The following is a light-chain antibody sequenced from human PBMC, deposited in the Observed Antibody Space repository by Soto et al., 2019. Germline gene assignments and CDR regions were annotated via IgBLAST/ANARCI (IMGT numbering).Light chain of an antibody. V-gene: IGKV3-20*01. CDR1: QSVSSSY. Sequence: TLSLSPGERATLSCRASQSVSSSYLAWYQQKPGQAPRLLIYGASSMATGIPDRFSGSGSGTDFTLTISRLEPEDFAVYYCQQYGSAPRTFGQGTKVDIK. CDR3: QQYGSAPRT. J-gene: IGKJ1*01. CDR2: GAS.